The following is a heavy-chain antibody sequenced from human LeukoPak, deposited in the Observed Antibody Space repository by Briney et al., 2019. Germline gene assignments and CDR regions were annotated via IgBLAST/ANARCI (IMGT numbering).Heavy chain of an antibody. D-gene: IGHD4-17*01. Sequence: SETLSLTCTVSGGSISSSSYYWGWIRQPPGKGLEWIGSIYYSGSTYYNPSLKSRVTISVDTSKNQFSLKLSSVTAADTAVYYCARVGATTVTPNWFDPWGQGTLVTVSS. CDR2: IYYSGST. V-gene: IGHV4-39*07. CDR1: GGSISSSSYY. CDR3: ARVGATTVTPNWFDP. J-gene: IGHJ5*02.